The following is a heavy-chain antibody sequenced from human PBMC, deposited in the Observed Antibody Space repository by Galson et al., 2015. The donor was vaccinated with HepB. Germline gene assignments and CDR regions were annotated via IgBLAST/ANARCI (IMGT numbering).Heavy chain of an antibody. J-gene: IGHJ6*03. CDR1: GGSISSGSYY. D-gene: IGHD2-2*02. Sequence: TLSLTCTVSGGSISSGSYYWSWIRQPAGKGLEWIGRIYTSGSTNYNPSLKSRVTMSVDTSKNQFSLKLSSVTAADTAVYYCARGIVVVPAAIPGNYYYYYYMDVWGKGTTVTVSS. CDR3: ARGIVVVPAAIPGNYYYYYYMDV. CDR2: IYTSGST. V-gene: IGHV4-61*02.